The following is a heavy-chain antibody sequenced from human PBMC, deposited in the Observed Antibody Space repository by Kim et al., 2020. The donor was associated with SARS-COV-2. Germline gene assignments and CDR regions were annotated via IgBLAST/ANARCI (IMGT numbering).Heavy chain of an antibody. Sequence: TYTADSVKGRFTISRDNSKNTLYLQMNSLRAEDTAVYYCANYDSSGYIDYWGQGTLVTVSS. CDR2: T. J-gene: IGHJ4*02. V-gene: IGHV3-23*01. CDR3: ANYDSSGYIDY. D-gene: IGHD3-22*01.